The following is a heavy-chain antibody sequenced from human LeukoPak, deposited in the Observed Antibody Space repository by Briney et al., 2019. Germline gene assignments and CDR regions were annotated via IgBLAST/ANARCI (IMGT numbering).Heavy chain of an antibody. CDR2: IYYSGST. Sequence: PSETLSLTCTVSGGSISSGDYYWSWIRQPPGKGLEWIGYIYYSGSTYYNPSLKSRVTISVDTSKNQFSLKLSSVTAADTAVYYCARDRGRSVAGIDYWGQGTLVTVSS. D-gene: IGHD6-19*01. J-gene: IGHJ4*02. V-gene: IGHV4-30-4*01. CDR1: GGSISSGDYY. CDR3: ARDRGRSVAGIDY.